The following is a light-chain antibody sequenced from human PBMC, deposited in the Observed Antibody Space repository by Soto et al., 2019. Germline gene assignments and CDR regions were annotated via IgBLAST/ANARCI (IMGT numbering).Light chain of an antibody. Sequence: DIQMTQSPSSLSASVGDRVTITCQASQDIRNYLNWYQQKPGKAPKLLIYDASNLETGVPSRFSGSGSGTDFTFTISSLQPEDIATYYWQQYDNLPLTFGGGTKVEIK. J-gene: IGKJ4*01. CDR1: QDIRNY. V-gene: IGKV1-33*01. CDR3: QQYDNLPLT. CDR2: DAS.